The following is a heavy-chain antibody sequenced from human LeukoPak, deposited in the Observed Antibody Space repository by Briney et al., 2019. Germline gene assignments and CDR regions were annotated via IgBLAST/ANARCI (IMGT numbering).Heavy chain of an antibody. CDR2: ISSSVNTI. CDR1: GFTFSSYD. D-gene: IGHD3-9*01. CDR3: ARLRVRYFDWLSPLEY. Sequence: PGGSLRLSCAASGFTFSSYDMNWVRQAPGKGLEWVSYISSSVNTIYYADSVEGRFTISRDNAKNSLYLQMNSLRAEDTAVYYCARLRVRYFDWLSPLEYWGQGTLVTVSS. V-gene: IGHV3-48*03. J-gene: IGHJ4*02.